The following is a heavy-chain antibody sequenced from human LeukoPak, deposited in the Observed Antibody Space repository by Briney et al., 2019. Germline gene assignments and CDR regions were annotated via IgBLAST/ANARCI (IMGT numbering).Heavy chain of an antibody. CDR2: ISWDGGST. D-gene: IGHD5-12*01. V-gene: IGHV3-43*01. J-gene: IGHJ4*02. CDR1: GFTFDDYT. Sequence: GGSLRLSCAASGFTFDDYTMHWVRQAPGKGLEWVSLISWDGGSTYYADSVKGRFTISRDNSKNSLYLQMNSLRTEDTALYYCATGKGVATAPHYWGQGTLVTVSS. CDR3: ATGKGVATAPHY.